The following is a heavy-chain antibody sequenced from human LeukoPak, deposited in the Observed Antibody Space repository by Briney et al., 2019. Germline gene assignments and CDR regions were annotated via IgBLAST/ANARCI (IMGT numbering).Heavy chain of an antibody. D-gene: IGHD2-15*01. V-gene: IGHV1-2*02. CDR1: GYTFTGYY. Sequence: ASVKVTCKASGYTFTGYYMHWMRQAPGQGLEWMGCINPNSGGKNYAPKFQGRVTMTRATSIRTAYMELSRLRSDDTAVYYCARTAGAYCSGGSCYSADDAFDIWGQGTMVTVSS. CDR2: INPNSGGK. CDR3: ARTAGAYCSGGSCYSADDAFDI. J-gene: IGHJ3*02.